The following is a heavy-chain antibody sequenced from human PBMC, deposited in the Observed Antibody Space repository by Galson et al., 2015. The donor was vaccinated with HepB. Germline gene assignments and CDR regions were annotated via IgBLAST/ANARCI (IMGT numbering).Heavy chain of an antibody. D-gene: IGHD6-13*01. CDR3: ASGGTVVAAAGPPAGMDV. V-gene: IGHV1-18*01. Sequence: SVKVSCKASGYTFTSYGISWVRQAPGQGLEWMGWISAYNGNTNYAQKLQGRVTMTTDTSTSTAYMELRSLRSDDTAVYYCASGGTVVAAAGPPAGMDVWGQGTTVTVSS. J-gene: IGHJ6*02. CDR2: ISAYNGNT. CDR1: GYTFTSYG.